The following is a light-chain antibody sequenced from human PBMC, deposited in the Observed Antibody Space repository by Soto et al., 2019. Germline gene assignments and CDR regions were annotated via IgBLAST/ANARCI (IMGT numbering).Light chain of an antibody. CDR1: QRVLFTSNNKNY. CDR2: WAS. J-gene: IGKJ4*01. CDR3: QQYYTLPLT. Sequence: DIVMTQSPDSLAVSLCERATINCESSQRVLFTSNNKNYLAWYQQTQGQTPKLLLSWASARESGVPERFSGSGSGSLFTLSISRLQAEDVEVYYCQQYYTLPLTFGGGTKVDIK. V-gene: IGKV4-1*01.